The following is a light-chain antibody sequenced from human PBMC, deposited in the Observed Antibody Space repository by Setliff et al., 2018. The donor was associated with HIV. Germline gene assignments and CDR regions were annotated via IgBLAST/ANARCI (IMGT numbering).Light chain of an antibody. CDR2: EVR. CDR1: SSDVGGYNY. V-gene: IGLV2-14*01. CDR3: SSYAITNTLP. Sequence: QSALTQPASVSGSPGQSITISCTGTSSDVGGYNYVSWYQQHPGKAPQLMISEVRNRPSGVSNRFPGSKSGNTASLTISGLQAEDEADYYCSSYAITNTLPFGTGTKGTVL. J-gene: IGLJ1*01.